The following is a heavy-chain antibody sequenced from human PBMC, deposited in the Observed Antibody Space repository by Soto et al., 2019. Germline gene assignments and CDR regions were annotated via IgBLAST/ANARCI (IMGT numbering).Heavy chain of an antibody. Sequence: EVQVLESGGGLVQPGGSLRLSCAATGFTFSDFAMSWVRQAPGKGLEWVSRIYGGGNGPHYADSVKGRVTISRDNSKNTLYLQMNSLRAEDTAVYYCAKMEGMYPWAYSFDYWGQGTLVTVSS. CDR3: AKMEGMYPWAYSFDY. D-gene: IGHD2-8*01. J-gene: IGHJ4*02. V-gene: IGHV3-23*01. CDR2: IYGGGNGP. CDR1: GFTFSDFA.